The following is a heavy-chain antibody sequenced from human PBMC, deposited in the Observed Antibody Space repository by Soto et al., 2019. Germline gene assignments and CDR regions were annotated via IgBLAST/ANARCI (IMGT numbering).Heavy chain of an antibody. CDR2: INASNGNT. V-gene: IGHV1-18*01. CDR1: GYTFATYG. J-gene: IGHJ4*02. Sequence: QVQLVQSGAEVKKPGASVKVSCKASGYTFATYGFSWVRQAPGQGLEWMGWINASNGNTNYAQKLRGRVNMTTDTSTSTAYMELRSLRSDDTAVFYCARSGRSWNLREFDYWGQGTLVTVSS. CDR3: ARSGRSWNLREFDY. D-gene: IGHD6-13*01.